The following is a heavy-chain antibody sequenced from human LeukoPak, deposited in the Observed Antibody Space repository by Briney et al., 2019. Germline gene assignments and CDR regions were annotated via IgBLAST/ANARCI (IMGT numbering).Heavy chain of an antibody. D-gene: IGHD3-22*01. Sequence: SETLSLTCTVSVGSISSGSYYWSWIRQPAGKGLEWIGRIYTSGSTNYNPALKSRVTISVDTSKNQFSLKLSSVTAADTAVYYCAREVVRYYYYDSSGYYPTHFDSWGQGTLVTVSS. CDR3: AREVVRYYYYDSSGYYPTHFDS. CDR2: IYTSGST. V-gene: IGHV4-61*02. CDR1: VGSISSGSYY. J-gene: IGHJ4*02.